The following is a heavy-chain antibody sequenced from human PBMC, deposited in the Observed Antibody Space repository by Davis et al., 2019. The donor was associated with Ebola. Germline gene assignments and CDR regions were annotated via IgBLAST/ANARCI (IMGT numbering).Heavy chain of an antibody. CDR2: IGSTTNFI. CDR1: GFTISSNS. D-gene: IGHD6-6*01. V-gene: IGHV3-21*01. Sequence: GESLKISCAASGFTISSNSMNWVRQAPGKGLECVSSIGSTTNFIYYADSVKGRFTISRDNAKNSLYLQMNSLRAEDTAVYYCARDGSNSYFDYWGQGNLVTVSS. CDR3: ARDGSNSYFDY. J-gene: IGHJ4*02.